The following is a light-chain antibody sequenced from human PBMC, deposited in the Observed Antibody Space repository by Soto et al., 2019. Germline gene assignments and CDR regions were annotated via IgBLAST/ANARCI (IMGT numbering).Light chain of an antibody. CDR2: DVS. Sequence: QSSLTQPRSVSGSPGQSVTISCTGTSSDVGGYNYVSWYQKYPGKAPRLMIYDVSKRPSGVPDRFSGSKSGNTASLTISGLQAEDEADYYCCSHAGSFTLVFGGRTKLTVL. CDR1: SSDVGGYNY. V-gene: IGLV2-11*01. CDR3: CSHAGSFTLV. J-gene: IGLJ2*01.